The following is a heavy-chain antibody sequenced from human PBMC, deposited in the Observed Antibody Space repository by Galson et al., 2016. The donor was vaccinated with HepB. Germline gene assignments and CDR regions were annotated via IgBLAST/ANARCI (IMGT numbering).Heavy chain of an antibody. J-gene: IGHJ6*04. Sequence: SLRLSCAGSGFLFRSYGMHWVRQAPGKGLEWVAADSMDGRRKFYSDSVKGRFTISRDNSRNTLSLQMNSLRIEDTAVYYCVQGSTAPAVWGRGTTVTVSP. CDR3: VQGSTAPAV. V-gene: IGHV3-30*18. CDR2: DSMDGRRK. D-gene: IGHD1-26*01. CDR1: GFLFRSYG.